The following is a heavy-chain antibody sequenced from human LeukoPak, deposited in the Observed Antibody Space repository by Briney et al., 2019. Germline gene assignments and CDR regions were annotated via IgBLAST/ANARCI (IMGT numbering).Heavy chain of an antibody. CDR3: ARDSRGSYYERYRIGGYYYYYYMDV. V-gene: IGHV1-18*01. CDR1: GYTFTSYG. J-gene: IGHJ6*03. CDR2: ISAYNGNT. D-gene: IGHD1-26*01. Sequence: GASVKVSCKASGYTFTSYGISWVRQAPGQGLEWMGWISAYNGNTNYAQKLQGRVTMTTDTSTSTAYMELRSLRSDDTAVYYCARDSRGSYYERYRIGGYYYYYYMDVWGKGTTVTVSS.